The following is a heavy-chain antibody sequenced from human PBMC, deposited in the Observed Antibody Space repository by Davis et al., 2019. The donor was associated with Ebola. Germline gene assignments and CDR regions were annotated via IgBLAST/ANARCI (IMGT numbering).Heavy chain of an antibody. CDR2: IDPSDSYT. CDR3: ARLSYGDYYYYYGMDV. D-gene: IGHD4-17*01. J-gene: IGHJ6*02. V-gene: IGHV5-10-1*01. Sequence: PGGSLRLSCKGSGYSFTSYWIGWVRQMPGKGLEWMGRIDPSDSYTNYSPSFQGHVTISADKSISTAYLQWSSLKASDTAMYYCARLSYGDYYYYYGMDVWGQGTTVTVSS. CDR1: GYSFTSYW.